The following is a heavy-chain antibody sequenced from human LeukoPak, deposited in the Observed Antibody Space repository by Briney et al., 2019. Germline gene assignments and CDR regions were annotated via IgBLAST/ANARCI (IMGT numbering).Heavy chain of an antibody. V-gene: IGHV3-21*01. Sequence: PGGSLRLSCAASGFTFSSYSMNWVRQAPGKGLEWVSSINSDSRLMYYAESVKGRFTISRDNARNSLYLQLNSLRAEDTAVYYCARTYYSGSGTYQRWFDPWGQGTLVTVSS. CDR3: ARTYYSGSGTYQRWFDP. J-gene: IGHJ5*02. CDR1: GFTFSSYS. D-gene: IGHD3-10*01. CDR2: INSDSRLM.